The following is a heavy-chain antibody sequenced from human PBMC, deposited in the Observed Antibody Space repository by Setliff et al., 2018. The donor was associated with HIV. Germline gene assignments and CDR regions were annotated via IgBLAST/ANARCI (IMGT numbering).Heavy chain of an antibody. J-gene: IGHJ4*02. CDR2: IYTSGNT. Sequence: SETLSLTCNVSGTSMTSYYWTWIRQAPGKGLEWIGYIYTSGNTKYNPSLQSRVTVSVDTSKNQFSLRLNSVTAADTAVYYCARGRLMGSSVLFFDFWGQGILVTVSS. D-gene: IGHD2-21*01. V-gene: IGHV4-4*08. CDR1: GTSMTSYY. CDR3: ARGRLMGSSVLFFDF.